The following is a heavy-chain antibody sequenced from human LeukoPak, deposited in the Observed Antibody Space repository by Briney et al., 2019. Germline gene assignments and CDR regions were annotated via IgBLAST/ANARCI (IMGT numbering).Heavy chain of an antibody. CDR1: GYTLTELS. J-gene: IGHJ6*02. CDR2: FDPEDGET. V-gene: IGHV1-24*01. CDR3: ATEGITGTSAYYYYGMDV. D-gene: IGHD1-20*01. Sequence: ASVKVSCKVSGYTLTELSMHWVRQAPGKGLEWMGGFDPEDGETIYAQKFQGRVTMTEDTSTDTAYMELSSLRSEGTAVYYCATEGITGTSAYYYYGMDVWGQGTTVTVSS.